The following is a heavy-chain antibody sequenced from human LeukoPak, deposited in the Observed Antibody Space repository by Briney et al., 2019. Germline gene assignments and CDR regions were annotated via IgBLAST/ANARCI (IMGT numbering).Heavy chain of an antibody. J-gene: IGHJ5*02. CDR1: GYSFSNYW. Sequence: GESLKISCKGSGYSFSNYWIGWVRQMPGKGLEWMGIIYPGDSDTRYSPSFQGQVTISADKSVSTAYLQWSSLKASDTAMYYCARRVYGSGSYYRFDPWGQGTLVTVSS. V-gene: IGHV5-51*01. CDR2: IYPGDSDT. D-gene: IGHD3-10*01. CDR3: ARRVYGSGSYYRFDP.